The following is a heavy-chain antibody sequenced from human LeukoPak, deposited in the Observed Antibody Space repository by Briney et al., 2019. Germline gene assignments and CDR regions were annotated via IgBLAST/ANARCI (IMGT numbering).Heavy chain of an antibody. CDR1: GFTFSDFY. CDR2: ISNRGSAI. V-gene: IGHV3-11*04. J-gene: IGHJ4*02. D-gene: IGHD5-18*01. CDR3: ARVSSGYNYPRFDS. Sequence: GGSLRLSCAASGFTFSDFYMSWIRQAPGKGLECVSYISNRGSAIHYADSVKGRFAISRDNAKNSLYLQMNSLRDEDSAVYYCARVSSGYNYPRFDSWGQGTLVTVSS.